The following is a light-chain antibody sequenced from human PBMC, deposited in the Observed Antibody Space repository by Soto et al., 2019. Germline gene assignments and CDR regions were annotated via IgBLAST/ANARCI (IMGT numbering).Light chain of an antibody. CDR1: QSISSY. Sequence: DIQMTQSPSSLSASVGDRVTITCRASQSISSYLNWYQQKPGKAPKLLIYAASSLQSGVPSRFSGSGSGTDFTLTISSLQPEDFATYYCQQSYSTSRTFGQG. CDR3: QQSYSTSRT. V-gene: IGKV1-39*01. J-gene: IGKJ2*02. CDR2: AAS.